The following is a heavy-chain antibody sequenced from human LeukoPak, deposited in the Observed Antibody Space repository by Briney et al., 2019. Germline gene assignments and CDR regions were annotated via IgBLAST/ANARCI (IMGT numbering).Heavy chain of an antibody. D-gene: IGHD4/OR15-4a*01. V-gene: IGHV3-15*01. J-gene: IGHJ3*02. CDR1: GFTFSSYW. Sequence: GGSLRLSCAASGFTFSSYWMSWVRQAPGKGLEWVGRIKSKTDGGTRDYAAPVKGRFTISRDDSKNTLYLQMNSLKTEDTAVYHCTTFDYAAFLIWGQGTMVTVSS. CDR2: IKSKTDGGTR. CDR3: TTFDYAAFLI.